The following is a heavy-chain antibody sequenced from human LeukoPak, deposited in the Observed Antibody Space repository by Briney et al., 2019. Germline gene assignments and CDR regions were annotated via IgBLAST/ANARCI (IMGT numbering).Heavy chain of an antibody. CDR1: GFTFSSYS. V-gene: IGHV3-21*01. CDR2: ISSSSSYI. CDR3: ARDSDSSGHYYMDYFDY. J-gene: IGHJ4*02. D-gene: IGHD3-22*01. Sequence: GGSLRLSCAASGFTFSSYSMNWVRQAPGKGLEWVSSISSSSSYIYYADSVKGRFTISRDNAWNSLYLQMNSLRAEDTAVYYCARDSDSSGHYYMDYFDYWGQGALVTVSS.